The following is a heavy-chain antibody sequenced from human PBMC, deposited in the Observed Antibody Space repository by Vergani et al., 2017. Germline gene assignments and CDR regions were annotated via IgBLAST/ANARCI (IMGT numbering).Heavy chain of an antibody. V-gene: IGHV3-23*04. CDR3: AKAETTLATIFLPFDP. CDR1: GFTFSSYA. J-gene: IGHJ5*02. Sequence: VQLVESGGGVVQPGRSLRLSCAASGFTFSSYAMSWVRQAPGKGLEWVSAISGSGGSTYYADSVKGRFTISRDNSKNTLYLQMNSLRAEDTAVYYCAKAETTLATIFLPFDPWGQGTLVTVSS. CDR2: ISGSGGST. D-gene: IGHD5-12*01.